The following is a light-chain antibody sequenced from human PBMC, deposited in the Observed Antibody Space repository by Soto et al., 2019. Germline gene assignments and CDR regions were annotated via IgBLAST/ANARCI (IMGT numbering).Light chain of an antibody. CDR3: QQFGTSPRYT. CDR1: QSVGSTY. V-gene: IGKV3-20*01. J-gene: IGKJ2*01. Sequence: EILLTQSPGTLSLSPGERATLSCRTSQSVGSTYLAWYQQKPGQAPRLLIYEASRRATGIPDRFSGSGSGTEFTLTISRLEPEDFEVYYCQQFGTSPRYTFGQGTKLEI. CDR2: EAS.